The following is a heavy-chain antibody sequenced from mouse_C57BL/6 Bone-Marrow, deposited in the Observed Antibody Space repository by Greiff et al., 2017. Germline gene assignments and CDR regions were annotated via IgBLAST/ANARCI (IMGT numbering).Heavy chain of an antibody. D-gene: IGHD5-1*01. Sequence: EVQGVESGGGLVKPGGSLKLSCAASGFTFSDYGMHWVRQAPEKGLEWVAYISSGSSTIYYADTVQGRFTISRDNAKNTLFLQMTSLRSEDTAMYYCARHLHYFDYWGQGTTLTVSS. CDR1: GFTFSDYG. CDR2: ISSGSSTI. V-gene: IGHV5-17*01. CDR3: ARHLHYFDY. J-gene: IGHJ2*01.